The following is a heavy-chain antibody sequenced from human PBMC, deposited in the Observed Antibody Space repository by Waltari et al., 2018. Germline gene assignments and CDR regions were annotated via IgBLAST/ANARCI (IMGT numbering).Heavy chain of an antibody. CDR2: INPKRGET. V-gene: IGHV1-2*06. CDR3: ARDLGSDYGNRDY. D-gene: IGHD4-17*01. Sequence: QVHLVQSGAEVKKPGASVKVSCKASGYTFTGYYIQWVRRAPRQGLEWMGRINPKRGETNYAQKFQGRVTLTRDTSINTAYMELSSLKSDDTAVYYCARDLGSDYGNRDYWGQGTLVTVPS. J-gene: IGHJ4*02. CDR1: GYTFTGYY.